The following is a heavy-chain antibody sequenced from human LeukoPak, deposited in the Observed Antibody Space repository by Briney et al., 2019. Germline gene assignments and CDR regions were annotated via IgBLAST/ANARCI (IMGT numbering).Heavy chain of an antibody. D-gene: IGHD3-10*01. CDR1: GYNFNSHH. CDR3: ARDSGNFRYDMDV. Sequence: ASVKVSCKTFGYNFNSHHVHWVRQAPGQGLEWMGINFSHDGSTSNTQKFQGRVTMTRDTSTSTVYMELSSLRSEDTAVYYCARDSGNFRYDMDVWGQGTTVIVSS. V-gene: IGHV1-46*02. CDR2: NFSHDGST. J-gene: IGHJ6*02.